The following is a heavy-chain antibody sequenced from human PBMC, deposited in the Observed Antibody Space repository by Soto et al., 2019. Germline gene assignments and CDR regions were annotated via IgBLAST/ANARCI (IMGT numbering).Heavy chain of an antibody. V-gene: IGHV3-21*01. CDR3: ARECVDTVTSITIPFDD. CDR1: GFPFSRCD. J-gene: IGHJ4*02. D-gene: IGHD5-12*01. Sequence: GVSLRLSCSTSGFPFSRCDMNWVRPAPGRGLEWVSFISSSASYMYYADSVKGRFTISRDNSKKSLYLQMNSLRADDTAVYYCARECVDTVTSITIPFDDWGQGALVTVSS. CDR2: ISSSASYM.